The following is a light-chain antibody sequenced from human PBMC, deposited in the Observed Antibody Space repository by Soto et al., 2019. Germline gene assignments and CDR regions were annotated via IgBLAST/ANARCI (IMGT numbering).Light chain of an antibody. J-gene: IGKJ1*01. CDR1: QSVSSY. CDR3: QQYGDSPVT. V-gene: IGKV3-20*01. CDR2: DAS. Sequence: EIVLTQSPATLSLSPGERATLSXXASQSVSSYLAWYQQKPGQAPRLLISDASDRATGIPDRFSGSGSGTDFTLTISRLVPEDFAVYYCQQYGDSPVTFGQGTKGGYQ.